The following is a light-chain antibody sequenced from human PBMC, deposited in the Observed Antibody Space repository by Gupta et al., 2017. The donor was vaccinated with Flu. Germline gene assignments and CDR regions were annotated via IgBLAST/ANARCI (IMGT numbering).Light chain of an antibody. V-gene: IGLV2-23*01. CDR1: RSDVGSYNH. CDR3: SSYAGGSTLV. CDR2: EGS. J-gene: IGLJ2*01. Sequence: SALTQPASVSGSPGESIIIFCTGIRSDVGSYNHVSWYQHNPGKAPKLMIYEGSKRPSGVSNRFSASKSGNTASLTISGLQAEDEADYYCSSYAGGSTLVFGGGTKLTVL.